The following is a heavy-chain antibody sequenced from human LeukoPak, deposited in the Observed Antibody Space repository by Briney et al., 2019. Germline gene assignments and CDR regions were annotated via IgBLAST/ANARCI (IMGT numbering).Heavy chain of an antibody. CDR1: GFTFSSYW. CDR3: ATLRAVRGVITT. D-gene: IGHD3-10*01. V-gene: IGHV4-34*08. Sequence: GSLRLSCAASGFTFSSYWMSWVRQAPGKGLEWVGEINHSGSTYYNPSLKSRVTISVDTSKNQFSLKLSSVTAADTAVYYCATLRAVRGVITTWGQGTLVTVSS. J-gene: IGHJ4*02. CDR2: INHSGST.